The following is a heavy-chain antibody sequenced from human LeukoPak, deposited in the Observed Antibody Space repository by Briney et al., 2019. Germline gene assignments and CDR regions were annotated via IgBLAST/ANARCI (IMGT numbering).Heavy chain of an antibody. CDR1: GGSISSYY. J-gene: IGHJ6*03. Sequence: SETLSLTCTVSGGSISSYYWSWIRQPAGKGLEWIGRIYTSGSTNYNPSLKSRVTISVDTSKNQFSLKLSSVTAADTAVYYCARIGVGDYGATNYYMDVWGKGTTVTISS. CDR2: IYTSGST. CDR3: ARIGVGDYGATNYYMDV. V-gene: IGHV4-4*07. D-gene: IGHD4-17*01.